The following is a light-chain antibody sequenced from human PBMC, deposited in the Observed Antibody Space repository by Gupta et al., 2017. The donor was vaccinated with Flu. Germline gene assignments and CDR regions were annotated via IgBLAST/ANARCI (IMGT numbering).Light chain of an antibody. CDR2: AAS. Sequence: DIQMTQSPSSLSASVGDRVTITCRSSHNTNNYLNWYQQKPGKAPKLLIYAASNLQSGVPSRFSGTGSGTEFTLTINSLQPEDFASYYCQQSYRMPQTFGQGTKVEIK. V-gene: IGKV1-39*01. J-gene: IGKJ1*01. CDR1: HNTNNY. CDR3: QQSYRMPQT.